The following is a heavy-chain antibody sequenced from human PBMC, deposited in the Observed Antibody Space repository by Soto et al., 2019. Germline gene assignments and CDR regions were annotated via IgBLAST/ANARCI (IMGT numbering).Heavy chain of an antibody. CDR3: AKSTRAYWYFDL. Sequence: QVQLVESGGGVVQPGRSLRLSCAASGFTFSSYGMHWVRQAPGKGLEWVAVISYDGSNKYYADSVKGRFTISRDNSKNTLYLQMSSLRAEDTAVYYCAKSTRAYWYFDLWGRGTLVTVSS. CDR2: ISYDGSNK. J-gene: IGHJ2*01. V-gene: IGHV3-30*18. CDR1: GFTFSSYG. D-gene: IGHD2-2*01.